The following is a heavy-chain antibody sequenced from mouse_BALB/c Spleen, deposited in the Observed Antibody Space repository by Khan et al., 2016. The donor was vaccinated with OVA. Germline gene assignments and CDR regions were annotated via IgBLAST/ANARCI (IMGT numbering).Heavy chain of an antibody. Sequence: VQLKQSGPGLVKPSQSLSLTCTVTGYSITSGYDWNWIRQFPGNKLEWMGYISYSGSTNYNPSLKSRISITRDTSKNQFFLQLNSVTTEDTATYYCARTASRKYWGQGTTLTVSS. CDR1: GYSITSGYD. V-gene: IGHV3-2*02. J-gene: IGHJ2*01. D-gene: IGHD1-2*01. CDR2: ISYSGST. CDR3: ARTASRKY.